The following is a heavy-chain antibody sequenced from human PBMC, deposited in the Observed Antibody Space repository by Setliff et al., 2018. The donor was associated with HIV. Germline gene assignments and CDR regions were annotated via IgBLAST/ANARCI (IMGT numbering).Heavy chain of an antibody. CDR1: GFRFSNYA. CDR3: AKVTSFWFEDY. CDR2: IIESGGT. V-gene: IGHV3-23*01. J-gene: IGHJ4*02. D-gene: IGHD2-2*01. Sequence: GESLKISCTASGFRFSNYAMTWVRQAPGKGLEWVSAIIESGGTFYTDSVKGRFTISRDNSKNTLYLQMNSLRAEDTAVYYCAKVTSFWFEDYWGQGTLVTVSS.